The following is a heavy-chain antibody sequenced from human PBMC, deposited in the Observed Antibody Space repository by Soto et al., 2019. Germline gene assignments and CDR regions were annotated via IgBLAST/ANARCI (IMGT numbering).Heavy chain of an antibody. J-gene: IGHJ3*01. V-gene: IGHV3-23*04. D-gene: IGHD3-10*01. CDR2: ISGSGGST. Sequence: EVQLVESGGGLVQPGGSLRLSCAASGFTFSSYSMSWVRQAPGKGLEWVSAISGSGGSTYYADSVKGRFTISRDKSKNTLYLQMHSLRAGDTAVYYCEKGSPWFGENDAFDFWGQGTMVTVSS. CDR3: EKGSPWFGENDAFDF. CDR1: GFTFSSYS.